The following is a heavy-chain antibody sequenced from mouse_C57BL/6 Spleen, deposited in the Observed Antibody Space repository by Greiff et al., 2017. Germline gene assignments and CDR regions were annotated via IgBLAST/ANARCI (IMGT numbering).Heavy chain of an antibody. CDR1: GFTFSSYT. J-gene: IGHJ3*01. Sequence: EVQLVESGGGLVKPGGSLKLSCEASGFTFSSYTMSWVRQTPVKRLEWVATISGGGGNTYYPDRVKGRFTISRDNAKNTLYLQMSSLRSEDTALYYCARRKGYDDGFADWGQGTLVTVSA. V-gene: IGHV5-9*01. CDR3: ARRKGYDDGFAD. CDR2: ISGGGGNT. D-gene: IGHD2-2*01.